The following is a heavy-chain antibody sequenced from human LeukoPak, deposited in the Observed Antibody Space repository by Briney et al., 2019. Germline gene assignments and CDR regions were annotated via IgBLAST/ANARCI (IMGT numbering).Heavy chain of an antibody. V-gene: IGHV4-59*01. CDR2: IYYSGST. Sequence: SETLSLTCTVSGGSISSYYWSWIRQPPGKGLEWIGNIYYSGSTNYNPSLKSRVTISVDTSKNQFSLKLSSVTAADTAVYYCTRGSIAYYYMDVRGKGTTVTISS. D-gene: IGHD3-22*01. J-gene: IGHJ6*03. CDR1: GGSISSYY. CDR3: TRGSIAYYYMDV.